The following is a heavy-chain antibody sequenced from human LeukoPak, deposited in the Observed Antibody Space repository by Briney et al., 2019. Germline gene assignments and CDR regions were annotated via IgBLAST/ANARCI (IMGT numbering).Heavy chain of an antibody. D-gene: IGHD6-19*01. CDR2: ISGSGGST. J-gene: IGHJ4*02. Sequence: GGSLRLSCAASGFTFSSYAMSWVRQAPGKGLEWVSAISGSGGSTYYADSVKGRFTISRDNSKNTLYLQMNSLRAEDTAVYYCAKTGWGSGWYGDRRFDYWGQGTLVTVSS. CDR1: GFTFSSYA. V-gene: IGHV3-23*01. CDR3: AKTGWGSGWYGDRRFDY.